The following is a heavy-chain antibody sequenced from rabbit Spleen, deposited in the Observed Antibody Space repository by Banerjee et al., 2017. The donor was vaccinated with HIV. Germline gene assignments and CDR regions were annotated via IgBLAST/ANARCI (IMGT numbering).Heavy chain of an antibody. CDR3: ARDLVGVIGWNFYL. V-gene: IGHV1S45*01. CDR1: GIDFSSYYY. Sequence: QQQLEESGGGLVKPGGTLTLTCKASGIDFSSYYYMCWVRQAPGKGLEWIGFIYTGNGKNYYANWAKGRFTISKTSSTTVTLQVTSLTAADTATYFCARDLVGVIGWNFYLWGPGTLVTVS. J-gene: IGHJ4*01. CDR2: IYTGNGKN. D-gene: IGHD1-1*01.